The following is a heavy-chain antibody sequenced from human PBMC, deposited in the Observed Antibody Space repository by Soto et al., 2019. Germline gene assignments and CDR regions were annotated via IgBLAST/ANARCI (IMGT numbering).Heavy chain of an antibody. CDR3: ARTYSSSWSPFDY. J-gene: IGHJ4*02. CDR2: INQSGST. D-gene: IGHD6-13*01. Sequence: LETLSLTCSVFGGFSVSYWSWSRQPPGKGLEWIGEINQSGSTNYNPSLKSRVTISVDTSKNQFSLKLSSVTAADTAVYYCARTYSSSWSPFDYWGQGTLVTVSS. CDR1: GGFSVSY. V-gene: IGHV4-34*01.